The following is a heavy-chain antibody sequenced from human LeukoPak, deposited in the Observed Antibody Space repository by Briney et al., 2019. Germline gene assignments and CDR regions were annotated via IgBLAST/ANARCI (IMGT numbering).Heavy chain of an antibody. V-gene: IGHV3-7*01. J-gene: IGHJ4*02. Sequence: GGSLRLSCAASGFTFSNYAMTWVRQAPGKGLEWVANIKHDGSEKNYVDSVKARFTISKDNAKNTVYLQMNSLRAEDMAVYYCVSFYETYWGRGTLVTVSS. CDR1: GFTFSNYA. CDR3: VSFYETY. D-gene: IGHD2/OR15-2a*01. CDR2: IKHDGSEK.